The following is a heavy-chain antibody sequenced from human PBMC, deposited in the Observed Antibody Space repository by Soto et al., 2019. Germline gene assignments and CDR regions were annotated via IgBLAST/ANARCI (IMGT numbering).Heavy chain of an antibody. D-gene: IGHD4-4*01. J-gene: IGHJ4*02. Sequence: SETLSLTCTVSGGSITSGDYPWAWIRQHPGKGLEWLGYIYYSGRTHYSPSLKSRITFSVDTSKNQFFLSLNSVTVADTAIYYCARDPPGFHSAFDFWGQGTLVTVSS. CDR1: GGSITSGDYP. V-gene: IGHV4-30-4*01. CDR3: ARDPPGFHSAFDF. CDR2: IYYSGRT.